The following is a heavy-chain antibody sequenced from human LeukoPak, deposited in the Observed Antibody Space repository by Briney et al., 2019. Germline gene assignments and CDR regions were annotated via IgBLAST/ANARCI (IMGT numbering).Heavy chain of an antibody. Sequence: GGSLRLSCTASGFTINNNYMSWVRQAPGKGLEWVSIIYSDRSTYYPESVKGRFTISRDNSKNTLYLQMNSLRAEDTAVYYCAREYSSAFDYWGQGTLVTVSS. J-gene: IGHJ4*02. CDR1: GFTINNNY. CDR3: AREYSSAFDY. V-gene: IGHV3-66*01. CDR2: IYSDRST. D-gene: IGHD6-25*01.